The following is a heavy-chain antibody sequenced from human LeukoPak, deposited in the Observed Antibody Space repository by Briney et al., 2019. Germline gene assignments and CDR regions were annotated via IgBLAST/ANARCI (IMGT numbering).Heavy chain of an antibody. CDR1: GFTVSSNY. CDR2: IYSGGST. D-gene: IGHD5-18*01. Sequence: QSGGSLRLSCAASGFTVSSNYMSWVRQAPGKGLEWVSVIYSGGSTYYADSVKGRFTISRHNSKNTLYLQMNSLRAEDTAVYYCARASDFSANYFDYWGQGTLATVSS. V-gene: IGHV3-53*04. J-gene: IGHJ4*02. CDR3: ARASDFSANYFDY.